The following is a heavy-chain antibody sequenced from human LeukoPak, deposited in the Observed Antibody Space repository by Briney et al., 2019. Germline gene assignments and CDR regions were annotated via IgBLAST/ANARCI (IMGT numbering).Heavy chain of an antibody. CDR2: LSYSGST. V-gene: IGHV4-59*01. D-gene: IGHD5-18*01. J-gene: IGHJ5*02. Sequence: SETLSLTCTVPGGSISSYYWSWIRQPPGKGLEWIGYLSYSGSTNYNISLKSRVTISVDTSKNQFSLKLSSVAAADTAVYYCARGEYNYGGHNWFDPWGQGILVTVSS. CDR3: ARGEYNYGGHNWFDP. CDR1: GGSISSYY.